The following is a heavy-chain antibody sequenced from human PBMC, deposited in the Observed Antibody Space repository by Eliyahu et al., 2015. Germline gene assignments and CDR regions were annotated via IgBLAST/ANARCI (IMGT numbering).Heavy chain of an antibody. Sequence: QITLKESGPTLVKPTQTLTLTCTFSGFSLSTSXXGVGWIRQPPGKALEWLALIYWDDDKRYSPSLKSRLTITKDTSKNQVVLTMTNMDPVDTATYYCAHSHYDYVWGSYRSKGYFDYWGQGTLVTVSS. CDR1: GFSLSTSXXG. CDR2: IYWDDDK. J-gene: IGHJ4*02. D-gene: IGHD3-16*02. CDR3: AHSHYDYVWGSYRSKGYFDY. V-gene: IGHV2-5*02.